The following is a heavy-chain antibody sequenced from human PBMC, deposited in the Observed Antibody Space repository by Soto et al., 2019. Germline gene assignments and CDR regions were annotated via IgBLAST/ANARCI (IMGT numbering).Heavy chain of an antibody. V-gene: IGHV3-74*01. J-gene: IGHJ6*02. CDR1: GFSFSNTW. CDR2: VNSDGSNT. CDR3: AKDLSYGLYX. Sequence: GGSLRLSFAASGFSFSNTWMHWVRQAPGKGLVWVSHVNSDGSNTNYAYFVKGRFTVSRDNASNTVYLQMNSLRADDTAVYYCAKDLSYGLYXWGQGTTFTVS.